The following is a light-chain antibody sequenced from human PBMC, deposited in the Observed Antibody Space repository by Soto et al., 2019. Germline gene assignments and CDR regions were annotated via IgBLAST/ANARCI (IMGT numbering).Light chain of an antibody. V-gene: IGLV2-14*01. J-gene: IGLJ1*01. Sequence: QSVLTQPASVSGSPGQSITISCTGTSSDVGGYNYVSWYLQHPGKAPKLMIYDVSNRPSGVSNRFSGSKSGNTASLTISGLQAEDEANYYCSSYTSSSTSFGTGTKVTVL. CDR1: SSDVGGYNY. CDR3: SSYTSSSTS. CDR2: DVS.